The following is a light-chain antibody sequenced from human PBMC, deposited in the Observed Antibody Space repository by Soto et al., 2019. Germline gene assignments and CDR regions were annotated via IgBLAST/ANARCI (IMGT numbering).Light chain of an antibody. CDR3: CSYTSSSTYV. J-gene: IGLJ1*01. CDR1: SSDVGAYNY. Sequence: QSALTQPASVSGSPGQSITISCTGTSSDVGAYNYVSWFQQYPGKAPKLMIYDVSNRPSGVSNRFSGSKSGNTGSLTISGLQAEDEADYYCCSYTSSSTYVFGTGTKLTVL. V-gene: IGLV2-14*01. CDR2: DVS.